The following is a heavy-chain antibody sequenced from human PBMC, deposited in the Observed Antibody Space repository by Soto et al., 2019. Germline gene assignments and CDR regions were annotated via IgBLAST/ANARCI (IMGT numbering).Heavy chain of an antibody. Sequence: QVQLQQWGAGLLKPSETLSLTCAVYGGSFSNYYWSWIRQPPGKGLEWIGEINQSGSTNHNPSLKTRVTISVDPSKNQFSLKLSSGTAADTAVYYCARGRDYWGQGTLVTVSS. J-gene: IGHJ4*02. CDR3: ARGRDY. CDR1: GGSFSNYY. CDR2: INQSGST. V-gene: IGHV4-34*01.